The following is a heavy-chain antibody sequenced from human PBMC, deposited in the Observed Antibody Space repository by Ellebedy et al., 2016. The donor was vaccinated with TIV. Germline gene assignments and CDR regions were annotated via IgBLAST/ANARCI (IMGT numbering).Heavy chain of an antibody. CDR3: ARLQMTTTFNWFDP. CDR1: GFTFSSYW. D-gene: IGHD4-17*01. CDR2: IKQDGSEK. V-gene: IGHV3-7*03. Sequence: GGSLRLXCAASGFTFSSYWMSWVRQAPGKGLEWVANIKQDGSEKYYVDPVKGRFTISRDNAKNSLYLQMNSLRAEDTAVYYCARLQMTTTFNWFDPWGQGTLVTVSS. J-gene: IGHJ5*02.